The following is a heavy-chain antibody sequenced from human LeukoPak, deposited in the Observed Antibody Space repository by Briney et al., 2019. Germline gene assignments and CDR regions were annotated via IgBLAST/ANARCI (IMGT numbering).Heavy chain of an antibody. Sequence: VKPSETLSLTCTVSGGSISSYYWSWIRQPPGKGLEWIGYIYYSGSTNYNPSLKSRVTISVDTSKNQFSLKLSSVTAADTAVYYCARNTAVMGRFDYWGQGTLVTVSS. CDR1: GGSISSYY. CDR2: IYYSGST. D-gene: IGHD6-19*01. J-gene: IGHJ4*02. CDR3: ARNTAVMGRFDY. V-gene: IGHV4-59*08.